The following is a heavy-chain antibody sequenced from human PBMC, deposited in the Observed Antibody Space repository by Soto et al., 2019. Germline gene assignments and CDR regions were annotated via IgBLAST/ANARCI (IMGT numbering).Heavy chain of an antibody. CDR3: ATRTVGWYFDL. CDR2: ISGSGGST. V-gene: IGHV3-23*01. CDR1: GFTFSSYA. J-gene: IGHJ2*01. D-gene: IGHD4-17*01. Sequence: EVQLLESGGGLVQPGGSLRLSCAASGFTFSSYAMNWVRQAPGKGLAWVSVISGSGGSTYYADAVKGRFTISRDNSKNTLYIQMNRLRAEDTAVYYCATRTVGWYFDLWGRGTLVTVSS.